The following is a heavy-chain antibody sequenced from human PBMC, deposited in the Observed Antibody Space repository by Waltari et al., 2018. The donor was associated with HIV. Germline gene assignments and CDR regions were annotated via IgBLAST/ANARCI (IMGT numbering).Heavy chain of an antibody. CDR1: GYSFTAYY. CDR3: ARPVAATFYFDY. D-gene: IGHD6-19*01. V-gene: IGHV1-2*02. CDR2: INPNTGGT. Sequence: QVQLVQSGAEVKKPGASVKVSFKTSGYSFTAYYLHWWRQAPGQGLEWMGWINPNTGGTNYAQKFQGRVTMTWDTSISTIYMDLNRLTSDDTAIYYCARPVAATFYFDYWGQGTLVTVSS. J-gene: IGHJ4*02.